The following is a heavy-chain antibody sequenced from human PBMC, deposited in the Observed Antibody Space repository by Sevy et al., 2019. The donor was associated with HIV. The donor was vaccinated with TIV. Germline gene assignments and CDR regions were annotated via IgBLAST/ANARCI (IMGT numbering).Heavy chain of an antibody. CDR1: GFTFDYYG. J-gene: IGHJ6*02. CDR3: ARASVVPGVSLYYYHYGMDV. V-gene: IGHV3-20*04. CDR2: RNWNGGST. D-gene: IGHD3-10*01. Sequence: GGSLRLSCAASGFTFDYYGMSWVRLVPGRGLEWVSARNWNGGSTGYADSVKGRFTISRDNAKNSLYLQMNSLRAEDTALYYCARASVVPGVSLYYYHYGMDVWGQGTTVTVSS.